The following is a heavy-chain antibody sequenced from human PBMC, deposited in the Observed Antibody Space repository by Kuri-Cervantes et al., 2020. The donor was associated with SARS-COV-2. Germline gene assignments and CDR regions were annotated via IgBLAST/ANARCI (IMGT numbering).Heavy chain of an antibody. V-gene: IGHV1-3*01. CDR2: IFPGKGHT. J-gene: IGHJ5*01. Sequence: ASVKVSCKASGYTFTTHTIHWVRQAPGQRPEWMGWIFPGKGHTNHSQNFQDRIRFHRDTPANTAYMDLSRLTSEDTAIYYRARGSAVAGSWEVDWFDSWGQGTLVTVSS. CDR3: ARGSAVAGSWEVDWFDS. D-gene: IGHD6-19*01. CDR1: GYTFTTHT.